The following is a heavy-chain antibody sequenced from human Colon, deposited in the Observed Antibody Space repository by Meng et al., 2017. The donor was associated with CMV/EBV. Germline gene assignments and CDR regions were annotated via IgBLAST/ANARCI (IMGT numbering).Heavy chain of an antibody. CDR3: ASGYCSSDSCDTGEDWFDP. J-gene: IGHJ5*02. D-gene: IGHD2-2*03. V-gene: IGHV4-39*07. Sequence: SETLSLTCTVSGGSISTSRYYWAWIRQPPGKGLEWIGNIYYSGMTYYNPSLKSRVAISKDTSKNQFSLKLRSVTAADTAVYYCASGYCSSDSCDTGEDWFDPWGQGTLVTVSS. CDR2: IYYSGMT. CDR1: GGSISTSRYY.